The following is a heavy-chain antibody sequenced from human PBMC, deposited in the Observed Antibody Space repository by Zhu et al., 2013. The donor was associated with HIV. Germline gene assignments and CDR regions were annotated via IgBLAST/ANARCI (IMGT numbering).Heavy chain of an antibody. V-gene: IGHV1-18*04. D-gene: IGHD3-10*01. Sequence: QVQLVQSGPEVKKPGASVKVSCKASGYTFTSNYMHWVRQAPGQGLEWMGWIRSSPANTKYAQKFQGRVIMTTDTSTRAAYLELGXLRSDDSAVYYCARVRSLSGAFDLWGQGTMVTVSS. CDR2: IRSSPANT. CDR1: GYTFTSNY. J-gene: IGHJ3*01. CDR3: ARVRSLSGAFDL.